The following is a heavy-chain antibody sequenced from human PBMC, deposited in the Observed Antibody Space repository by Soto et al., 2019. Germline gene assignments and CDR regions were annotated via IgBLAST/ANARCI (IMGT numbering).Heavy chain of an antibody. CDR3: ARGVLH. CDR1: GGSISSGGYY. CDR2: TYYSGST. Sequence: QVQLQESGPGLVKPSQTLSLTCTVSGGSISSGGYYWSWIRLHPGKGLEWIGSTYYSGSTYYNPSLKSRVTKSVHPPKNQSSLKPSSATAADTAVSYCARGVLHWGQGTLVTVSS. D-gene: IGHD3-16*01. J-gene: IGHJ4*02. V-gene: IGHV4-31*03.